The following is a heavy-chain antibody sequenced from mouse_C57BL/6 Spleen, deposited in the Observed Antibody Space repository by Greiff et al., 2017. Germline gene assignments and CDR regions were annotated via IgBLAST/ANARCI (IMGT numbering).Heavy chain of an antibody. CDR2: IWTGGGT. D-gene: IGHD3-2*02. CDR1: GFSLTSYA. J-gene: IGHJ2*01. V-gene: IGHV2-9-1*01. Sequence: VQLVESGPGLVAPSQSLSITCTVSGFSLTSYAISWVRQPPGKGLEWLGVIWTGGGTNYNSALKSRPSISTDNSKSRVFLKMNTLQTYDTASYYCATTLDSSGLLYYFDYWGQGTTLTVSS. CDR3: ATTLDSSGLLYYFDY.